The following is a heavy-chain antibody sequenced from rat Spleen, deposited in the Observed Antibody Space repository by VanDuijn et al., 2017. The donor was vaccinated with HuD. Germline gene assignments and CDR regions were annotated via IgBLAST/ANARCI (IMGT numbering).Heavy chain of an antibody. CDR2: ISTGGDNT. Sequence: EVELVESGGGLIQPGSPLKLSCAASGLSFSNYDMAWVRQAPTKGLEWVASISTGGDNTYYRDSVKGRFTASRDDAKDTQYLQMDSLRSEDTAIYYCARQGYLRDWYFDFWGPGTMVTVSS. J-gene: IGHJ1*01. CDR1: GLSFSNYD. V-gene: IGHV5S13*01. CDR3: ARQGYLRDWYFDF. D-gene: IGHD1-2*01.